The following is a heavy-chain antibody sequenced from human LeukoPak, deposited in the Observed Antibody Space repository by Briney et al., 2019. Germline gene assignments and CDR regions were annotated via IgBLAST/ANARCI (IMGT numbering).Heavy chain of an antibody. J-gene: IGHJ3*02. CDR3: ARPTFSGYYSGPFDI. V-gene: IGHV4-39*01. CDR1: GGSISSSTYY. CDR2: IYYSGST. Sequence: SETLSLTCTVSGGSISSSTYYWGWIRQPPGKGLEWIGSIYYSGSTYYNPSLKSRVTISVDTSKNQFSLKLSSVTAADTAVYFCARPTFSGYYSGPFDIWGQGTIVAVSS. D-gene: IGHD3-22*01.